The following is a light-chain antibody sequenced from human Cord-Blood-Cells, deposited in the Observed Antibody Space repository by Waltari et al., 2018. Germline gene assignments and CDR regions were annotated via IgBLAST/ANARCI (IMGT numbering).Light chain of an antibody. J-gene: IGLJ1*01. CDR2: DVS. Sequence: QSALTQPRSVSGSPGPSVTISCTGTSSDVDGYHYVSLYQQHPGKAPKLMIYDVSKRPSGVPDRFSGSKSGNMASLTISGLQAEDEADYYCCSYAGSFYVFGTGTKVTVL. V-gene: IGLV2-11*01. CDR1: SSDVDGYHY. CDR3: CSYAGSFYV.